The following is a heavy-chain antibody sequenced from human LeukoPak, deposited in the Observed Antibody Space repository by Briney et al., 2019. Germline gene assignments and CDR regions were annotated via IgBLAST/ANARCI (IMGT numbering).Heavy chain of an antibody. D-gene: IGHD6-19*01. V-gene: IGHV3-21*01. Sequence: PGGSPRLSCAASGFTFSSYSMNWVRQAPGKGLEWVSSISSSSSYIYYADSVKGRFTISRDNAKNSLYLQMNSLRAEDTAVYYCARAGYSSGWYRDYWGQGTLVTVSS. CDR1: GFTFSSYS. CDR3: ARAGYSSGWYRDY. J-gene: IGHJ4*02. CDR2: ISSSSSYI.